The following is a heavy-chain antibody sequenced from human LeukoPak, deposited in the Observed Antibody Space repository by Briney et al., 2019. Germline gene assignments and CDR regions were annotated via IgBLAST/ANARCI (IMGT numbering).Heavy chain of an antibody. Sequence: GGSQRLSCTASGFPFGGYAMRWIRQAPGKGLEWGSYISSSGSTIYYADSVKGRFTISRDNAKNSLYLQMNSLRAEDTAVYYCARDRKGYSYGYDYYYYGMDVWGQGTTVTVSS. CDR2: ISSSGSTI. CDR1: GFPFGGYA. D-gene: IGHD5-18*01. J-gene: IGHJ6*02. V-gene: IGHV3-11*01. CDR3: ARDRKGYSYGYDYYYYGMDV.